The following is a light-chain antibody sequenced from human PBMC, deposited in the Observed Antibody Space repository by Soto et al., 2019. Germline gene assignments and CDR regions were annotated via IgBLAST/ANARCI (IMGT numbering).Light chain of an antibody. CDR2: GAS. CDR3: QQYNNWLYT. V-gene: IGKV3-11*01. Sequence: EIVLTQSPATLSLSPGERATLSCRASQSVSSYLAWYQQKPGQAPRLLVSGASNRVTGIPARFSGSGSGTEFTLTISSLESEDFAVYYCQQYNNWLYTFGQGTKLEIK. CDR1: QSVSSY. J-gene: IGKJ2*01.